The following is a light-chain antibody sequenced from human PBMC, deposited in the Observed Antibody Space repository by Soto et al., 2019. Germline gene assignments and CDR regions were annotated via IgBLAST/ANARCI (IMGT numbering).Light chain of an antibody. CDR1: SSDVGSYNY. Sequence: QSVLTQPASVSGSPGQSITISCTGTSSDVGSYNYVSWYQHHPGKAPKLVIYDVDDRPSGVSNRFSGSKSGNTASLTMSGLQAEDEADYYCSSFTNSSPLGVFGTGTKVTVL. V-gene: IGLV2-14*03. CDR3: SSFTNSSPLGV. CDR2: DVD. J-gene: IGLJ1*01.